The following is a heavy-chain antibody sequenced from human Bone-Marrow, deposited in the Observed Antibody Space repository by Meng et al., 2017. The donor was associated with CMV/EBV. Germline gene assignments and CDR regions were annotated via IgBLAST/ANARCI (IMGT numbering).Heavy chain of an antibody. V-gene: IGHV4-30-4*08. J-gene: IGHJ4*02. D-gene: IGHD3-22*01. Sequence: SETLSLTCTVSGGSISSGDYYWSWIRQPPGKGLEWIGYIYYSGSTYYNPSLKSRVTISVDTSKNQFSLKLSSVTAADTAVYYCRGYYDSSGYYPSVDFWGQGTLVTVSS. CDR2: IYYSGST. CDR1: GGSISSGDYY. CDR3: RGYYDSSGYYPSVDF.